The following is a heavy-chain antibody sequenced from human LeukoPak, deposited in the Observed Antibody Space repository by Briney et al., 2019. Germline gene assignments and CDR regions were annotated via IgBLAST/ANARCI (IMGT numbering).Heavy chain of an antibody. J-gene: IGHJ6*03. CDR1: GFTFSSYS. CDR2: IDFTSRYI. V-gene: IGHV3-21*01. D-gene: IGHD4-23*01. Sequence: GGSLRLSCAASGFTFSSYSMNWVRQAPGKGLEWVSSIDFTSRYIYNADSVKGRFTTSRDNAKNSLYLQMNSLRAEDTAVYYCARDTVVTRFYYMDVWGKGTTVTVSS. CDR3: ARDTVVTRFYYMDV.